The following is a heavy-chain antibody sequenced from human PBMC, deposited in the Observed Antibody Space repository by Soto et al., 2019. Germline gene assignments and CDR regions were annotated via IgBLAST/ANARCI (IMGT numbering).Heavy chain of an antibody. CDR1: GFTFSNYP. CDR2: ITGNSDT. Sequence: EVQLLESGGGLVQPGGSLRLSCAASGFTFSNYPINWVRQAPGKGLQWVSAITGNSDTFYADSVKGRFTVSRDNAKNTLYLQMNSLRAEDTGVYYCAKVNWNSGNDDGFWGQGTLVTVSS. J-gene: IGHJ4*02. D-gene: IGHD5-12*01. V-gene: IGHV3-23*01. CDR3: AKVNWNSGNDDGF.